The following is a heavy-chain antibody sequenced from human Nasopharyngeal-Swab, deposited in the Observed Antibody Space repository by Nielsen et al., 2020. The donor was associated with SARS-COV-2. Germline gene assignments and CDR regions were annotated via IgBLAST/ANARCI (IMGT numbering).Heavy chain of an antibody. Sequence: GGSLRLSCAASGFTFSNAWMSWVRQAPGRGLEWVGRIKKKTDGGTTDYAAPVKGRFTISRDDSKNMLYLQMSSLKTEDTGVYYCTTATYYCDSSGYANDASDIWGQGTMVTVSS. V-gene: IGHV3-15*01. CDR1: GFTFSNAW. J-gene: IGHJ3*02. CDR3: TTATYYCDSSGYANDASDI. CDR2: IKKKTDGGTT. D-gene: IGHD3-22*01.